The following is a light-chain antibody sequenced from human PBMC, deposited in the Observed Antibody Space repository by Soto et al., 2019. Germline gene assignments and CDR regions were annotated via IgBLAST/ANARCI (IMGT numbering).Light chain of an antibody. CDR3: QQHNTLSPRTP. CDR2: AAL. CDR1: QDIAIY. J-gene: IGKJ1*01. Sequence: IQLTQSPSSLSASVGDRVTITCRASQDIAIYLALHQLVPGEAPTLLIYAALTLYGEVPSKFSGGGSGTVFALTITSPQAEGVSTFCSQQHNTLSPRTPFGQGTKVDIK. V-gene: IGKV1-9*01.